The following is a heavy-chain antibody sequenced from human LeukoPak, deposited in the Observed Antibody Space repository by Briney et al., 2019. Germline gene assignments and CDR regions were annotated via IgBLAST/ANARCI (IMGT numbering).Heavy chain of an antibody. CDR3: ASYGSGSYYHY. D-gene: IGHD3-10*01. V-gene: IGHV3-66*01. CDR1: GFTVSSNY. Sequence: PGGSLRLSCAASGFTVSSNYMSWVRQAPGKGLEWVSVIYSGGSTYYADSVKGRFTISRDNSKNTLYLQMNSLRAEDTAVYYCASYGSGSYYHYWGQGTLVTVSS. CDR2: IYSGGST. J-gene: IGHJ4*02.